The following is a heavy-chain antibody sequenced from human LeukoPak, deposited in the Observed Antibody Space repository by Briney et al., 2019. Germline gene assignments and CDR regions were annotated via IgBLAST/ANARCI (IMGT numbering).Heavy chain of an antibody. CDR1: GFTFSSNY. J-gene: IGHJ4*02. CDR2: IYSGGST. CDR3: ARGERVAYYDY. D-gene: IGHD2-21*01. Sequence: GGSLRLSCAASGFTFSSNYMSWVRQAPGKGLEWVSVIYSGGSTYYADSVKGRFTISRDNSKNTLYLQMNSLRAEDTAVYYCARGERVAYYDYWGQGTLVTVSS. V-gene: IGHV3-53*01.